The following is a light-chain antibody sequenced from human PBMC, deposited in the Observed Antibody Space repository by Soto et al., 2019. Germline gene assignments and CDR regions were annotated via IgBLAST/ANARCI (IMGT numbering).Light chain of an antibody. J-gene: IGKJ1*01. CDR3: LQHNTYPRT. Sequence: DIPMTQSPSSLAASFGDNVTIPCRASQGIRNDLGWYQQRPGKAPKRLIYAASTLQPGVPSRFCGSGSGTDFTLTISSLQPEDFATYYCLQHNTYPRTFGQGTKVDIK. CDR1: QGIRND. V-gene: IGKV1-17*01. CDR2: AAS.